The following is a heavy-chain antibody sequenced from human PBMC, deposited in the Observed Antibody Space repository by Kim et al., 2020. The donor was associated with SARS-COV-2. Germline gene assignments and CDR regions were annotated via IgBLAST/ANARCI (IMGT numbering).Heavy chain of an antibody. CDR2: IGTISSYT. Sequence: GGSLRLSCAASGFGFSAYYMHWIRQAPGKGLEWVSYIGTISSYTNYADSVRGRFTISRDNAKNSLYLQMNSLRAEDTAVYYCARPKGYCSGASCEGAFDIWCQRTMVTVSA. V-gene: IGHV3-11*03. CDR1: GFGFSAYY. CDR3: ARPKGYCSGASCEGAFDI. D-gene: IGHD2-15*01. J-gene: IGHJ3*02.